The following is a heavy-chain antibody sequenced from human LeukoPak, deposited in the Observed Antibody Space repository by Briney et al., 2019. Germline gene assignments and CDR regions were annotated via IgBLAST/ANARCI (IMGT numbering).Heavy chain of an antibody. D-gene: IGHD3-9*01. V-gene: IGHV1-2*02. J-gene: IGHJ4*02. CDR3: ARGHDNTGYNYFDY. CDR2: INPNSGGS. Sequence: ASVKVSCKASGYTFTDYYIHWXXXXXGQXXXXXGWINPNSGGSNYAQKFQGRVTMXRDTSINTTFMDLSSLTSDDTAVYYCARGHDNTGYNYFDYWGQGTLVSVSS. CDR1: GYTFTDYY.